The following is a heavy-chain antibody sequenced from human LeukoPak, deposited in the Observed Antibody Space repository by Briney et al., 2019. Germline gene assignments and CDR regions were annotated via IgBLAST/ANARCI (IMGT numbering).Heavy chain of an antibody. CDR3: ARSGGSRNGDFWSGYYVRWFDP. J-gene: IGHJ5*02. CDR2: IIPIFGTA. CDR1: GGTFSSYA. V-gene: IGHV1-69*06. Sequence: SVKVSCKASGGTFSSYAISWVRQAPGQGLERMGGIIPIFGTANYAQKFQGRVTITADKSTSTAYMELSSLRSEDTAVYYCARSGGSRNGDFWSGYYVRWFDPWGQGTLVTVSS. D-gene: IGHD3-3*01.